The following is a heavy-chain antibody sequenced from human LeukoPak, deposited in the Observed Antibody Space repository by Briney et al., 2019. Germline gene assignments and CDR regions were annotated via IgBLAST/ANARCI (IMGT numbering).Heavy chain of an antibody. J-gene: IGHJ4*02. CDR1: GFTFSSYA. CDR3: AKATPNDRGGPVMFDY. Sequence: PGGSLRLSCAASGFTFSSYAMSWVRQAPGKGLEWVSAISGSGGSTYYADSVKGRFTISRDNSKNTLYLQMTSLRAEDTAVYYCAKATPNDRGGPVMFDYWGQGPLVTVSS. CDR2: ISGSGGST. D-gene: IGHD2-15*01. V-gene: IGHV3-23*01.